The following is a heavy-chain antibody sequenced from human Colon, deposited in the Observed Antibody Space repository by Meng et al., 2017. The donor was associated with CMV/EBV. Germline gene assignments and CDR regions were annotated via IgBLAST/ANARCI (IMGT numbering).Heavy chain of an antibody. CDR1: GGTLSSDA. Sequence: GGTLSSDAISWVRQAPGQGLEYLGSVIPISGASNSAQKFQGRVTFTADKSTNTVYMDLSSLSSEDTAMYYCASDQPFCSGGTCYFDSWGPGTLVTVSS. CDR3: ASDQPFCSGGTCYFDS. V-gene: IGHV1-69*06. D-gene: IGHD2-15*01. CDR2: VIPISGAS. J-gene: IGHJ5*01.